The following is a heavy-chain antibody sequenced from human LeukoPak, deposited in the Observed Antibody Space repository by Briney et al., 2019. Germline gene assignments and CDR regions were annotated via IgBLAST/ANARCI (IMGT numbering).Heavy chain of an antibody. D-gene: IGHD5-24*01. CDR2: INPSGGCI. CDR1: GYTFTSYY. V-gene: IGHV1-46*01. Sequence: ASVKVSCKASGYTFTSYYMHWVRQAPGHGLEWMGIINPSGGCISYAQKFQGRVTMTRDTSTSTVYMELSGQRSEDTAVYYCARESHSSREDAFDIWGQGTMVTVSS. CDR3: ARESHSSREDAFDI. J-gene: IGHJ3*02.